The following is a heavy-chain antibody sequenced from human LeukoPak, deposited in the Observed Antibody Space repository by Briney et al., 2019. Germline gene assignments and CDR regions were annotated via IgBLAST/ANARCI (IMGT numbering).Heavy chain of an antibody. CDR3: ARGLAARQPEELFDY. CDR2: IYTSGST. CDR1: GGSISSYY. D-gene: IGHD6-6*01. Sequence: SETLSLTCTVSGGSISSYYWSWIRQPAGKGLESIGRIYTSGSTNYNPSLKSRVTMSVDTSKNQFSLKLSSVTAADTAVYYCARGLAARQPEELFDYWGQGTLVTVSS. J-gene: IGHJ4*02. V-gene: IGHV4-4*07.